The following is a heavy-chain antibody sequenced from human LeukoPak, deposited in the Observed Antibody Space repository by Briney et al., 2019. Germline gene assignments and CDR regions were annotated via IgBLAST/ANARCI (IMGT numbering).Heavy chain of an antibody. V-gene: IGHV1-46*01. Sequence: VSVKVSCKASGYTFTSYYMHWVRQAPGQGLEWMGIINPSGGSTSYAQKFQGRVTMTRDTSTSTVYMELSSLRSEDTAVYYCSGGGSSWYFDYWGQGTLVTVSS. CDR1: GYTFTSYY. CDR3: SGGGSSWYFDY. CDR2: INPSGGST. D-gene: IGHD6-13*01. J-gene: IGHJ4*02.